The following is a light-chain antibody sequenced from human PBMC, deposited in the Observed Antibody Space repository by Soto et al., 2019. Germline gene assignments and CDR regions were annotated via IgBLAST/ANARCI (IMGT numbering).Light chain of an antibody. CDR1: SSDVGGYNH. Sequence: LTQPASVSGSRGQSITVSCAGSSSDVGGYNHVSWYQQHPDKAPKPFIFEVRNRPSGVSDRFSASKSGNTASLTISGLQTEDEAVYYCSSYASSSSYAFGTGTKVTVL. CDR3: SSYASSSSYA. V-gene: IGLV2-14*01. CDR2: EVR. J-gene: IGLJ1*01.